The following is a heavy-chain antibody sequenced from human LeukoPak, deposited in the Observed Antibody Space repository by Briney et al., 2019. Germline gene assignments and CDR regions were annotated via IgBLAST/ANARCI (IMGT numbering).Heavy chain of an antibody. CDR3: ARLSWEYGVDY. D-gene: IGHD4-17*01. V-gene: IGHV3-30*02. CDR2: IRNDGSNK. CDR1: GFTFGSYG. Sequence: GGSLRLSCAASGFTFGSYGMHWVRQAPGKGLEWVTFIRNDGSNKYYADSVKGRFTISRDNSKNTLYLQMNSLRAEDTAVYYCARLSWEYGVDYWGQGTLVTVSS. J-gene: IGHJ4*02.